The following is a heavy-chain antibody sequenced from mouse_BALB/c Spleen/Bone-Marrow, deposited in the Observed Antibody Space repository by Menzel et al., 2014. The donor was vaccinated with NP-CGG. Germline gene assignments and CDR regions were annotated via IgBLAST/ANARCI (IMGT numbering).Heavy chain of an antibody. J-gene: IGHJ3*01. CDR1: GFSLTSYG. Sequence: VKLQESGPGLVAPSQSLSITCTVSGFSLTSYGVHWVRQPPGKGLEWLGVIWTGGITNYNSALMSRLSISKDNYKSQVFLKMNSLQTDDTAMYYCARGVYDLTDWGQGTLVTVSA. V-gene: IGHV2-9*02. D-gene: IGHD2-12*01. CDR2: IWTGGIT. CDR3: ARGVYDLTD.